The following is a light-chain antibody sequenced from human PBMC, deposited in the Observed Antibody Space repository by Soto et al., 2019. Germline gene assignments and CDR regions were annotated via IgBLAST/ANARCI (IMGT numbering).Light chain of an antibody. CDR2: LAS. Sequence: DIVMTQSPDSLAVSLGERATINCKSSQSVLYSSNNKNYLAWYQQKPGQPPKLLIYLASTRESGVPDRFRGSGSGTDFALTISSLQAEDVAVYYCQQSYSTPPTFGQGTKVEIK. J-gene: IGKJ1*01. CDR1: QSVLYSSNNKNY. CDR3: QQSYSTPPT. V-gene: IGKV4-1*01.